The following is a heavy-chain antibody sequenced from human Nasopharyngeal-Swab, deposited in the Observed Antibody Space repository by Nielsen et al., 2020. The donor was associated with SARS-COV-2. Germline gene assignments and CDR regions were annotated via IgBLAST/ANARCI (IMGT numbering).Heavy chain of an antibody. CDR1: GYTFNTYA. CDR2: INAGNGNT. Sequence: ASVKVSCKASGYTFNTYAMHWMRQAPGQRLEWMGWINAGNGNTEYSQKFQGRVTITRDTSASTAYMELSSLRSEDTAVYYCARGIGGIAAPFFDYWGQGTLVTVYS. J-gene: IGHJ4*02. D-gene: IGHD6-13*01. V-gene: IGHV1-3*01. CDR3: ARGIGGIAAPFFDY.